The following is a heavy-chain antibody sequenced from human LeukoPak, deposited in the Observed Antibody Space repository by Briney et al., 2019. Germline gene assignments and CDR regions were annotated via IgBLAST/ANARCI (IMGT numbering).Heavy chain of an antibody. CDR2: IRYDGSNK. CDR1: GFTFSSYW. V-gene: IGHV3-30*02. CDR3: AKDDYDILTGPQYYFDY. J-gene: IGHJ4*02. D-gene: IGHD3-9*01. Sequence: PGGSLRLSCAASGFTFSSYWMSWVRQAPGKGLEWVAFIRYDGSNKYYADSVKGRFTISRGNSKNTLYLQTNSLRAEDTAVYYCAKDDYDILTGPQYYFDYWGQGTLVTVSS.